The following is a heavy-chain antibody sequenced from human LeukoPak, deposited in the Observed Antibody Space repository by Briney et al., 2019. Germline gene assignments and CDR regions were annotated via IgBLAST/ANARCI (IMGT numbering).Heavy chain of an antibody. CDR2: ISSSSSTI. D-gene: IGHD3-3*01. CDR1: GFTFSSYS. J-gene: IGHJ4*02. CDR3: ARESSVLRFLEWLSMDEDGRYFDY. V-gene: IGHV3-48*01. Sequence: PGGSLRLSCAASGFTFSSYSMNWVRQAPGKGLEWVSYISSSSSTIYYADSVKGRFTISRDNAKNSLYLQMNSLRAEDTAVYYCARESSVLRFLEWLSMDEDGRYFDYWGQGTLVTVSS.